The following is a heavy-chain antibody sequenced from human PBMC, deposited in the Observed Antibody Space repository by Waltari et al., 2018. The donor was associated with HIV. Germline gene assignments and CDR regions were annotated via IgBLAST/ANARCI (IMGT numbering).Heavy chain of an antibody. CDR1: GGSISSYY. D-gene: IGHD1-26*01. V-gene: IGHV4-59*01. J-gene: IGHJ4*02. Sequence: QVQLQESGPGLVKPSETLPLTCTVPGGSISSYYWSWIRQPPGKGLEWIGYIYYSGSTNYNPSLKSRVTISVDTSKNQFSLKLSSVTAADTAVYYCARAVVGATSPFDYWGQGTLVTVSS. CDR3: ARAVVGATSPFDY. CDR2: IYYSGST.